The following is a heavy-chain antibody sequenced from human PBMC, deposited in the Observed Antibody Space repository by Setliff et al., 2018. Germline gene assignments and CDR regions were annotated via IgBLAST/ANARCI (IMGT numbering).Heavy chain of an antibody. Sequence: ASVKVSCKTSGYPFFGYFMNWVRQAPGQGPEWMGWINPDNGGTHYAEKFQGRVTMTRDTSISTAYLELSSLTSDDTAIYYCATAVWEFLYWGQGAQVTVSS. J-gene: IGHJ4*02. V-gene: IGHV1-2*02. CDR3: ATAVWEFLY. CDR2: INPDNGGT. CDR1: GYPFFGYF. D-gene: IGHD1-26*01.